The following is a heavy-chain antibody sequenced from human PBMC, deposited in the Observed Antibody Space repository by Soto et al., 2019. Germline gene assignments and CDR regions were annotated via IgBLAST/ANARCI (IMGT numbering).Heavy chain of an antibody. CDR2: IYSGGST. CDR3: ARDRGFN. Sequence: EGSLRLSCAASGFSVSSNYMSWVRQAPGKGLEWVSIIYSGGSTYYADSVKGRFTISRDNSKNTLYLQMNSLRVEDTAMYYCARDRGFNWGQGTMVTVSS. CDR1: GFSVSSNY. V-gene: IGHV3-66*01. J-gene: IGHJ3*01. D-gene: IGHD3-10*01.